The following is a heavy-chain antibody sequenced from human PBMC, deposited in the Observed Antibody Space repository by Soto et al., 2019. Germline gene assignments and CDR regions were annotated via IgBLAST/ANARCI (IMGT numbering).Heavy chain of an antibody. CDR1: GFTFSTYA. J-gene: IGHJ4*02. CDR2: ISADGINV. D-gene: IGHD2-21*01. Sequence: QVQLVESGGGVVQPGRSLRLSCAASGFTFSTYAIHWVRQVPGKGLEWVTVISADGINVYYADSVKGRFTISRDNSKNTLYLLMNSLRPEDTAVYYCARGGTTWYIDYWGQGTLVTVSS. CDR3: ARGGTTWYIDY. V-gene: IGHV3-30-3*01.